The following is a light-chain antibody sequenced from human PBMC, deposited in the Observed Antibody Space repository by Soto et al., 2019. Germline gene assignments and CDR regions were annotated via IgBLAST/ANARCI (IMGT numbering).Light chain of an antibody. CDR3: QKYNSAPLT. CDR1: QGIGVY. Sequence: DIQMTQSPSSLSASLGDRVTITCRASQGIGVYLAWFQQKPGNVPKLLIYAASTLQSGVPSRFSGSRSGTDFTLTISSPQPEDVATYSCQKYNSAPLTFGGGTKVEIK. CDR2: AAS. J-gene: IGKJ4*01. V-gene: IGKV1-27*01.